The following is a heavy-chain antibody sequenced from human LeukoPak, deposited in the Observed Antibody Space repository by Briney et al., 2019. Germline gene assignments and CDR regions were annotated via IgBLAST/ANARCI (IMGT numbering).Heavy chain of an antibody. D-gene: IGHD2-15*01. Sequence: GGSLRLSCAASGFTFSSHWMSWVRQAPGKGLEWAANIKQDGNEKYYVDSVKGRFTISRDNAKNSLYLQINSLRAEDTAVYYCARGGGYSDYWGQGTLVTVSS. V-gene: IGHV3-7*01. CDR1: GFTFSSHW. CDR3: ARGGGYSDY. CDR2: IKQDGNEK. J-gene: IGHJ4*02.